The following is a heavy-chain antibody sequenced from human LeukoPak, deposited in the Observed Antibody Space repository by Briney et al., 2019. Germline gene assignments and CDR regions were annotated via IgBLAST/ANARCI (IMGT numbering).Heavy chain of an antibody. CDR1: GGSFSSYY. D-gene: IGHD6-6*01. CDR3: AREYSSTSGRHFDY. Sequence: SETLSLTCTVSGGSFSSYYWTWIRQPAGKGQEWIGRIYSSGSTNYNPSLRSRVTISVDKSKNQFSLNLTSVTAADTGVYHCAREYSSTSGRHFDYWGQGILVTVPS. CDR2: IYSSGST. V-gene: IGHV4-4*07. J-gene: IGHJ4*02.